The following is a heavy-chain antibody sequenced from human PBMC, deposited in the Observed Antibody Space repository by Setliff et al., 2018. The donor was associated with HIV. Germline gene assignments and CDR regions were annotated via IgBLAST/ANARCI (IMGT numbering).Heavy chain of an antibody. Sequence: ASVKVSCKASGYTFTSDYIHWVRQAPGQGLEWMGIINPAGNPTSYAQKFQGRLTMTRDTSTNTAYMELSSLRSEDTAVYYCARGVGVGYYGSGSYYPYYYYGMDVWGQGTTVTVSS. V-gene: IGHV1-46*01. CDR1: GYTFTSDY. J-gene: IGHJ6*02. CDR3: ARGVGVGYYGSGSYYPYYYYGMDV. CDR2: INPAGNPT. D-gene: IGHD3-10*01.